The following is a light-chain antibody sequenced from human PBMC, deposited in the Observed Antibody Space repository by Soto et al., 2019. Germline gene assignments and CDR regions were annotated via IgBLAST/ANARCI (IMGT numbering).Light chain of an antibody. CDR3: QSYDSSLRAYV. J-gene: IGLJ1*01. V-gene: IGLV1-40*01. CDR2: ANS. Sequence: SVLTQPPSVSGAPGQRVTISCSGGSSNLAAGYDVHWYQQLPGAAPKLLIYANSNRPSGVPDRFSGSKSGTSASLAITGLQAEDEADYYCQSYDSSLRAYVFGAGTKVTVL. CDR1: SSNLAAGYD.